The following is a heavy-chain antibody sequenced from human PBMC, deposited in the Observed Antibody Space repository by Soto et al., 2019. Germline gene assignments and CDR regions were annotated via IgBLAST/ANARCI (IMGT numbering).Heavy chain of an antibody. J-gene: IGHJ4*02. D-gene: IGHD6-6*01. Sequence: SETLSLTCAVSGASTSSYYWSWIRQPPGKGLEWIGYIYYNGNTNYNPSLKSRVSISLDTSKNQFSLKLNYVTAADTAVYYCARDRYSSSPHFDYWGQGTLVTVSS. CDR1: GASTSSYY. V-gene: IGHV4-59*01. CDR3: ARDRYSSSPHFDY. CDR2: IYYNGNT.